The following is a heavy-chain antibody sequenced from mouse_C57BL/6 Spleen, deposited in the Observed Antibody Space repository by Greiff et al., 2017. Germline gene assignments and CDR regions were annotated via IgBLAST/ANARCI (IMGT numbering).Heavy chain of an antibody. CDR1: GYTFTDYY. CDR3: AREDYGSENAMDY. J-gene: IGHJ4*01. CDR2: INPYNGGT. D-gene: IGHD1-1*01. V-gene: IGHV1-19*01. Sequence: EVQLQQSGPVLVKPGASVKMSCKASGYTFTDYYMNWVKQSHGKSLEWIGVINPYNGGTSYNQKFKGKATLTVDKSSSTAYMELNSLTSEDSAVYYCAREDYGSENAMDYWGQGTSVTVSS.